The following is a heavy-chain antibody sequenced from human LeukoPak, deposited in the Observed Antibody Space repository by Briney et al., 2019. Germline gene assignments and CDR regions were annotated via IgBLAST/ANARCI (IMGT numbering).Heavy chain of an antibody. Sequence: GGSLRLSCAASGFTFSSYAMSWVRQAPGKGLEWVSAISGSGGSTYYADSVKGRFTISRDNSKNTLYLQMNSLRAEDTAVYYCAKDSSGWYIGGGWFDPWGQGTLVTVSS. CDR1: GFTFSSYA. J-gene: IGHJ5*02. CDR2: ISGSGGST. D-gene: IGHD6-19*01. CDR3: AKDSSGWYIGGGWFDP. V-gene: IGHV3-23*01.